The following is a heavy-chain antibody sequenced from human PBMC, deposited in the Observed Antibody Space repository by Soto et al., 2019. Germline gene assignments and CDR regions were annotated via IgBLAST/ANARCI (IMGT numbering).Heavy chain of an antibody. D-gene: IGHD3-9*01. J-gene: IGHJ4*02. CDR3: ARAASFYIIRTGYYHFDF. CDR2: IYYSGST. V-gene: IGHV4-31*03. Sequence: SETLSLTCTVSGGSISSGGYYWSWIRQHPGKGLEWIGYIYYSGSTYYNPSLKSRGTISVDTSKNQFSLRLRSVTAADTAVYYCARAASFYIIRTGYYHFDFWGKGSLVTVSS. CDR1: GGSISSGGYY.